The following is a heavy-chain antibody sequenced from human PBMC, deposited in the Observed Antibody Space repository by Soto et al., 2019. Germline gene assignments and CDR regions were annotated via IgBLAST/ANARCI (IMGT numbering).Heavy chain of an antibody. CDR3: ASSGGPYCSGTSCYGWFDP. J-gene: IGHJ5*02. CDR2: IIPIFGTA. Sequence: QVQLVQSGAEVKKPGSSVKVSCKASGGTFSSYAISWVRQAPGQGLEWMGGIIPIFGTANYAQKFQGRVTITADESTSTAYMELSSLRSEDTAVYYCASSGGPYCSGTSCYGWFDPWGQGTLVTVSA. V-gene: IGHV1-69*01. CDR1: GGTFSSYA. D-gene: IGHD2-2*01.